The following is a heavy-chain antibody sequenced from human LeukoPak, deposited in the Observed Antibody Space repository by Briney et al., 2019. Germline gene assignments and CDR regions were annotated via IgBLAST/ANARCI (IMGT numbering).Heavy chain of an antibody. CDR3: ARDHFPYYYDSSGYPDAFDI. Sequence: GASVKVSCKASGYSFPNYGINWVRQAPGQGLEWMGWISAYNGNTNYAQKLQGRVTMTTDTSTSTAYMELRSLRSDDTAVYYCARDHFPYYYDSSGYPDAFDIWGQGTMVTVSS. CDR2: ISAYNGNT. J-gene: IGHJ3*02. CDR1: GYSFPNYG. D-gene: IGHD3-22*01. V-gene: IGHV1-18*01.